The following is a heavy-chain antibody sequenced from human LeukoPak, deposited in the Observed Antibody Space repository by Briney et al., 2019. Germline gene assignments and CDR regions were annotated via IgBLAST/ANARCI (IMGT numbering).Heavy chain of an antibody. V-gene: IGHV3-30*02. CDR1: GFTFSSYS. CDR2: IRYDGSNK. CDR3: AKRGGYCSSTSCYRGFDY. J-gene: IGHJ4*02. D-gene: IGHD2-2*01. Sequence: PGGSLRLSCAASGFTFSSYSMNWVRQAPGKGLEWVAFIRYDGSNKYYADSVKGRFTISRDNSKNTLYLQMNSLRAEDTAVYYCAKRGGYCSSTSCYRGFDYWGQGTLVTVSS.